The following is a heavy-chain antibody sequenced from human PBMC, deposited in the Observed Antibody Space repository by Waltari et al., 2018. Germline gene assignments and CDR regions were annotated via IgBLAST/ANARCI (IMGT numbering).Heavy chain of an antibody. CDR3: ARVGQQLNY. CDR1: GYTFTSYY. CDR2: INPSGGST. J-gene: IGHJ4*02. D-gene: IGHD6-13*01. V-gene: IGHV1-46*01. Sequence: QVQLVQSGAEVKKPGASVKVSCKASGYTFTSYYMHWVRQAPGQGLEWMGIINPSGGSTSYAQKFQGRVTITADKSTSTAYMELSSLRSEDTAVYYCARVGQQLNYWGQGTLVTVSS.